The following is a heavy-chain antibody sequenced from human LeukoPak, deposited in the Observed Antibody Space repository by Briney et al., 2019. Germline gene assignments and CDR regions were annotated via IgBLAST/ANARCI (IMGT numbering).Heavy chain of an antibody. J-gene: IGHJ4*02. CDR1: GDSITSGTYY. CDR2: ILHSGST. V-gene: IGHV4-30-2*01. Sequence: SQTLSLTCAVSGDSITSGTYYWSWIRQPPGKGQEWTGCILHSGSTYYNPSLKSRVTISVDTSKSQFSLKLSSVTAADTAVYFCARTRDFWNGYFDYWGQGILVTVSS. CDR3: ARTRDFWNGYFDY. D-gene: IGHD3-3*01.